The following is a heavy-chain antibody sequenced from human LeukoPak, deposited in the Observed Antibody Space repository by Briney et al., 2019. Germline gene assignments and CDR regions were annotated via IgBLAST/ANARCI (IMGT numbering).Heavy chain of an antibody. CDR1: GFTFSSYW. CDR3: ARGSPLMAVAGSYVY. D-gene: IGHD6-19*01. V-gene: IGHV3-7*01. CDR2: IKQGGSEK. J-gene: IGHJ4*02. Sequence: GGSLRLSCAASGFTFSSYWMSWVRQAPGKGLEWVVNIKQGGSEKYYADSVKGRFNISRDNAKNSLFLQMNSLRAEDTAVYYCARGSPLMAVAGSYVYWGQGALVTVSS.